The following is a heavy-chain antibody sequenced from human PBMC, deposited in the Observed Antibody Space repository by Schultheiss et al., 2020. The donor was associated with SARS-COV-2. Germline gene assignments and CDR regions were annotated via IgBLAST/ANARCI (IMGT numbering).Heavy chain of an antibody. J-gene: IGHJ4*02. D-gene: IGHD1-26*01. V-gene: IGHV4-38-2*01. CDR2: IYHSGTT. CDR3: ARGPKGGSYHGGY. CDR1: GGSISSGYY. Sequence: SETLSLTCAVSGGSISSGYYWGWIRQPPGKGLEWIGTIYHSGTTYYNPSLKSRVTISVDTSKNQFSLQLNSVTPEDTAVYYCARGPKGGSYHGGYWGQGTLVTVSS.